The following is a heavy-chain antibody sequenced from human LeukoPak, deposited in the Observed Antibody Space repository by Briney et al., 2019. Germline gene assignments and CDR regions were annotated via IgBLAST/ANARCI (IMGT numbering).Heavy chain of an antibody. D-gene: IGHD2-15*01. CDR3: ARDRGGSSYMDV. Sequence: ASVKVSCKASGYTFTGYYMHWVRQAPGQGLEWMGWINPNSGGTNYAQKFQGRVTMTRDTSISTAYMELSRLRSDDAAVYYCARDRGGSSYMDVWGKGTTVTISS. J-gene: IGHJ6*03. CDR2: INPNSGGT. V-gene: IGHV1-2*02. CDR1: GYTFTGYY.